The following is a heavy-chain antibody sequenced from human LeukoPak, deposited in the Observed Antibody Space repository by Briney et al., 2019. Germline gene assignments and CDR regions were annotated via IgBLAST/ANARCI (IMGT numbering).Heavy chain of an antibody. V-gene: IGHV3-7*01. CDR3: ARDSGSSSWYWFDP. D-gene: IGHD6-13*01. CDR1: GFTFSDYY. J-gene: IGHJ5*02. CDR2: IKQDGSEK. Sequence: GGSLRLSCAASGFTFSDYYMSWIRQAPGKGLEWVANIKQDGSEKYYVDSVKGRFTISRDNAKNSLYLQMNSLRAEDTAVYYCARDSGSSSWYWFDPWGQGTLVTVSS.